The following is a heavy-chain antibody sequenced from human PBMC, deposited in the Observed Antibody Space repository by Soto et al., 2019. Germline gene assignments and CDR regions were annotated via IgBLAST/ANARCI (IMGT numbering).Heavy chain of an antibody. Sequence: SETLSLTCTVSGGSISSYYWSWIRQPPGKGLEWIGYIYYSGSTNYNPSLKSRVTISVDTSKNQFSLKLSSVTAADTAVYYCVKVSGSYYRYYFDYWGQGTLVTVSS. CDR2: IYYSGST. CDR1: GGSISSYY. CDR3: VKVSGSYYRYYFDY. D-gene: IGHD3-10*01. J-gene: IGHJ4*02. V-gene: IGHV4-59*08.